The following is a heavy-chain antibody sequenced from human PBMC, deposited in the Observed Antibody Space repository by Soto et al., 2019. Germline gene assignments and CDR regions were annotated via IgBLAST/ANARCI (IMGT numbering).Heavy chain of an antibody. CDR2: ISYDGSNK. CDR3: AKTSVYSWAYYYYGMDV. J-gene: IGHJ6*02. Sequence: PGGSLRLSCAASGFTFSSYAMHWVRQAPGKGLEWVAVISYDGSNKYYADSVKGRFTISRDNSKNTLYLQMNSLRAEDTAVYYCAKTSVYSWAYYYYGMDVWGQGATVTVSS. V-gene: IGHV3-30-3*02. D-gene: IGHD1-20*01. CDR1: GFTFSSYA.